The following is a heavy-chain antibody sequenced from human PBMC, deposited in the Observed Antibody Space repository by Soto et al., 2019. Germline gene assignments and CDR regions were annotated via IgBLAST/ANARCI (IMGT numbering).Heavy chain of an antibody. J-gene: IGHJ3*02. CDR2: IVSDGSAI. CDR3: ARDDAFDNENGFDM. CDR1: GFPFSFYG. V-gene: IGHV3-33*01. D-gene: IGHD3-3*02. Sequence: GGSLRLSCAVSGFPFSFYGFHWVRQSPGKGLEWLGVIVSDGSAIYHADSLEGRFFISRDNSKDILYLQMNSLRVEDTAVYYCARDDAFDNENGFDMWCQGTMVTVS.